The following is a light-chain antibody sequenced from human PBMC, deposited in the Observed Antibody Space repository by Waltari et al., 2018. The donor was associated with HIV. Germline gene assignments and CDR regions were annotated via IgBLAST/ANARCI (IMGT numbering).Light chain of an antibody. CDR1: QYINNW. CDR2: QAA. J-gene: IGKJ2*01. V-gene: IGKV1-5*03. Sequence: DIQMTQSPSTLSASVGDRVTITCRASQYINNWLAWYQQNPGEAPKLLTYQAASVESGVASRFSGSGSGTEFTLTISSLQPDDFATYYCQHYNNFPYPFGPGTKLEIK. CDR3: QHYNNFPYP.